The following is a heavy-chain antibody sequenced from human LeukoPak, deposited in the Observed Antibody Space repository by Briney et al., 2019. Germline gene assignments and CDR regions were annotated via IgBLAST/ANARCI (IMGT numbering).Heavy chain of an antibody. J-gene: IGHJ4*02. D-gene: IGHD5-12*01. V-gene: IGHV4-34*01. CDR1: GGSFSGYY. CDR2: INHSGST. Sequence: PSETLSLTCAVYGGSFSGYYWSWIRQPPGKGLEWIGEINHSGSTNYNPSLKSRVTISVDTSKNQFSLKLSSVTAADTAVYYCARGGYDHDDYWGQGTLVTVSS. CDR3: ARGGYDHDDY.